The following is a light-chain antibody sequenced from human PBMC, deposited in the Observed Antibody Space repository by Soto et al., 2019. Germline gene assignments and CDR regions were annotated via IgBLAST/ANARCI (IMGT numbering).Light chain of an antibody. Sequence: EIVLTQSPATLSLSPGERATLSCRASQSVSSYLAWNQQKPGQAPRLLIYDASNRATGIPARFSGSGSGTDFTLTISSLEPEDFAVYYCQQRYNWPVTFGPGTKVDIK. CDR1: QSVSSY. CDR3: QQRYNWPVT. J-gene: IGKJ3*01. CDR2: DAS. V-gene: IGKV3-11*01.